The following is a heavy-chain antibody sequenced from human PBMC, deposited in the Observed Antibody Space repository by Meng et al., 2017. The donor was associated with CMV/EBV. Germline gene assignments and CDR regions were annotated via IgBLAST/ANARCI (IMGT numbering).Heavy chain of an antibody. Sequence: SETLSLTCPISGDSVSSNSAAWNWTRQSPSRGLEWLGRTYYSSKWYNDYAVSVKSRITINPDPSKNQFSLQLNSVTPEDTAVYYCARDHWGLNWFDPWGQGTLVTVSS. CDR1: GDSVSSNSAA. J-gene: IGHJ5*02. V-gene: IGHV6-1*01. D-gene: IGHD3-16*01. CDR2: TYYSSKWYN. CDR3: ARDHWGLNWFDP.